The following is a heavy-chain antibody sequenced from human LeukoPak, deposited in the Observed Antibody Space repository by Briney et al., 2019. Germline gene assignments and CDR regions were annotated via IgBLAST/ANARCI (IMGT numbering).Heavy chain of an antibody. Sequence: ASVKVSCKASGGTFSSYAINWVRQAPGQGLEWMGGIIPIFGTANYAQKFQGRVTITTDESTSTAYMELSSLRSEDTAVYYCARDQHYYDTSGSGYWGQGTLVTVSS. V-gene: IGHV1-69*05. CDR2: IIPIFGTA. J-gene: IGHJ4*02. CDR1: GGTFSSYA. CDR3: ARDQHYYDTSGSGY. D-gene: IGHD3-22*01.